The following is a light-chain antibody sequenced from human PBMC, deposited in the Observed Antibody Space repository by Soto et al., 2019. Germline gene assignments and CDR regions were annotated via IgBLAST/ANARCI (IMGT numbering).Light chain of an antibody. CDR1: QSISFN. Sequence: EIVMTHSPATLSVSPWEIATLSCRASQSISFNLAWYQQKPGQAPRLLISAASTRATGVPARFSGSGSGTEFTLAISSLQSEDFAVYYCQQYNNWPRTFGHGTKVDIK. V-gene: IGKV3-15*01. CDR3: QQYNNWPRT. CDR2: AAS. J-gene: IGKJ1*01.